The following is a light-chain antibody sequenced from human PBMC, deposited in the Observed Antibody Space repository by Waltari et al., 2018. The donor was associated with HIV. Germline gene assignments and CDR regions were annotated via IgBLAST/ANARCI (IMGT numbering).Light chain of an antibody. CDR1: SFNIGAGYD. J-gene: IGLJ2*01. CDR3: QSYDSSLSGWVV. CDR2: GTN. Sequence: QSVLTQPPSVSGAPGQRVTISCTGSSFNIGAGYDVHWYQQLPGTAPTLLIYGTNDRPSGVPDRFSGSKSGTSASLAIPGLQAEDEAEYYCQSYDSSLSGWVVFGGGTKVTVL. V-gene: IGLV1-40*01.